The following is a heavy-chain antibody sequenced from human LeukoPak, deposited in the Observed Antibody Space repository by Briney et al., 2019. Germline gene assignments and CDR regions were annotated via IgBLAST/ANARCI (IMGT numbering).Heavy chain of an antibody. J-gene: IGHJ4*02. V-gene: IGHV1-18*01. CDR3: ARESNGGYGFDY. Sequence: ASVKVSCKSSGYMFTSHGIHWLRQAPGQGLEWMGWISAQNGNTNYVQQFLGRVAMTRDTSASTAYMELRSLKSDDTAVYYCARESNGGYGFDYWGQGTLVTVAS. CDR1: GYMFTSHG. D-gene: IGHD5-12*01. CDR2: ISAQNGNT.